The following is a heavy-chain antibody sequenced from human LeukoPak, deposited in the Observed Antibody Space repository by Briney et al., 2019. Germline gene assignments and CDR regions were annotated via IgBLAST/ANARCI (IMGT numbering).Heavy chain of an antibody. Sequence: GGSPRLSCAASGFTLSTYNMNWIRQAPGKGLEWVSYISSSSGTIYYADSVKGRFTISRDNARNSLYLQMNSLRAEDTAVYYCAREGSAAALDVWGKGTTVTVSS. CDR1: GFTLSTYN. J-gene: IGHJ6*04. D-gene: IGHD2-15*01. CDR3: AREGSAAALDV. CDR2: ISSSSGTI. V-gene: IGHV3-48*01.